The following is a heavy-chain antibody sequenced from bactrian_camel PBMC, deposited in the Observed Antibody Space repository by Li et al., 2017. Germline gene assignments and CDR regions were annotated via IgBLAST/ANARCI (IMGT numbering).Heavy chain of an antibody. D-gene: IGHD4*01. CDR1: GYTYSSYC. CDR3: AAEGPQYYNDYVWECDFGY. Sequence: QVQLVESGGGSVQAGGSLRLSCAASGYTYSSYCMGWFRQAPGKEREGVAAIDSDGSTSYADSVKGRFTISKDNAKNTLYLQMNSLKPEDTAMYYCAAEGPQYYNDYVWECDFGYWGQGTQVTVS. V-gene: IGHV3S26*01. CDR2: IDSDGST. J-gene: IGHJ6*01.